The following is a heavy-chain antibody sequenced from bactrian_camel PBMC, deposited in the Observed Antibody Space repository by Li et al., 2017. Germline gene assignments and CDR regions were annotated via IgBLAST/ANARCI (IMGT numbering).Heavy chain of an antibody. V-gene: IGHV3S40*01. Sequence: VQLVESGGGSVQAGGSLRLSCAASGYTYSSYCMGWFRQAPGKEREGVATIHRDSGGTFYAGSVKGRFTISRDNAKTTVYLQMNSLQPEDSAKYYCAAAYPYDKTHTMIPIGSRRPGFGVWGQGTQVTVS. J-gene: IGHJ4*01. D-gene: IGHD1*01. CDR3: AAAYPYDKTHTMIPIGSRRPGFGV. CDR2: IHRDSGGT. CDR1: GYTYSSYC.